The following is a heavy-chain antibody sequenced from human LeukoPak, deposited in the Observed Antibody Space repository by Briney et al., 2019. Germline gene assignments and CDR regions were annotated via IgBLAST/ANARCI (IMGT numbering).Heavy chain of an antibody. D-gene: IGHD6-13*01. CDR1: GGTFSCYA. CDR2: IIPIFGTA. CDR3: ARDLCIAAAGTGFYP. V-gene: IGHV1-69*01. Sequence: ASVKVSCNASGGTFSCYAICWVRQAPGQGLEWMGGIIPIFGTANYAQKFQGRVTITADESTSTAYMELSSLRSEDTPVYYCARDLCIAAAGTGFYPRGQGTVVTVSS. J-gene: IGHJ5*02.